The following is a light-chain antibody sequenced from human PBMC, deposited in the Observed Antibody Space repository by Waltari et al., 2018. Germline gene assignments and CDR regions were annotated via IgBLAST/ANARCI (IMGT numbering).Light chain of an antibody. J-gene: IGLJ3*02. V-gene: IGLV1-44*01. CDR2: WAD. CDR1: GSNVGGTT. Sequence: QSALTQPPSASGTPGQAVTISCSGSGSNVGGTTVNWHQQLPGMAPTLVIYWADQRPTAVPDRFSGSKSGTSASLVISGLRPEDEASYYCAAWDDGLNGWVFGGGTKLTVL. CDR3: AAWDDGLNGWV.